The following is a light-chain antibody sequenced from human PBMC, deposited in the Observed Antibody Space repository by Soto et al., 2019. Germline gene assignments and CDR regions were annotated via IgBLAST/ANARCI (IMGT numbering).Light chain of an antibody. J-gene: IGKJ4*01. CDR3: QQYNGYSSVS. Sequence: DIQMTQSPSTLSASVGDRVTITCRASQSINSWLAWYQQKPGKVPKLLIYKASSLESGVPSRFSGSGSGTEFTLAISSLQPDDFATYYCQQYNGYSSVSFGGGTKVDI. CDR2: KAS. CDR1: QSINSW. V-gene: IGKV1-5*03.